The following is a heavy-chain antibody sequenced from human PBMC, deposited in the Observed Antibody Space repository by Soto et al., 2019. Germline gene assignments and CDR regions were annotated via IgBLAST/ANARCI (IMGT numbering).Heavy chain of an antibody. V-gene: IGHV3-11*06. CDR3: ARDLAWKRRKVGRYYYGMYV. Sequence: QVLLVESGGGLVKAGGSLRLSCAASGFIFSDYYMSWVRQTPGKGLEWVADISTRSTYTNYADSVKGRFTISRDNTKNTLYRQMDSLRDEDTAVYYCARDLAWKRRKVGRYYYGMYVWGKGTTVTVSS. CDR2: ISTRSTYT. J-gene: IGHJ6*04. CDR1: GFIFSDYY. D-gene: IGHD1-1*01.